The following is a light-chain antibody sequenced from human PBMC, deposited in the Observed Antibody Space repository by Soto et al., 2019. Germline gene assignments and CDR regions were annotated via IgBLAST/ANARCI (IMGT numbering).Light chain of an antibody. CDR3: SSVAGSYPHV. V-gene: IGLV2-11*01. Sequence: QAALTQPPSVSGSPGQAVTFSCTGTNSDVGRYDYVSWYQQLPGEDPKLIIYDVTKRPSGVPTRFYGSKSGNTASLTISGLQAEDEADYFCSSVAGSYPHVFGSGTKLTVL. CDR1: NSDVGRYDY. CDR2: DVT. J-gene: IGLJ1*01.